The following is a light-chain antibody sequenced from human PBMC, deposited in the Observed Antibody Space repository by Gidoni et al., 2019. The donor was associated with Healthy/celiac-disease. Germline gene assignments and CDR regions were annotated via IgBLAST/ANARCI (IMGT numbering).Light chain of an antibody. CDR2: GAS. Sequence: EIVLTQSPGTLSLSPGERATLSCRASQSVSSSNLAWYQQKPGQAPRLLIYGASSRATGFPDRFSGSGSGTDFTLTISRLEPADFAVYYCQQYGSSPLTFGGGTKVEIK. V-gene: IGKV3-20*01. J-gene: IGKJ4*01. CDR3: QQYGSSPLT. CDR1: QSVSSSN.